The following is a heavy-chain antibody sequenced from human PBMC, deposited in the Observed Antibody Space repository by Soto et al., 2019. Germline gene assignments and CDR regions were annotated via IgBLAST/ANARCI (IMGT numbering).Heavy chain of an antibody. Sequence: EVQLLESGGGLVQPGGSLILSCTGSGFIFSTFAMSWVRQAPGKGLEWLSAISASGGNTYYPDSVKGRFTISRDISENTLYLQMSSLGGEDTAVYHCAKEPTSTVEGAFDLWGRGTMVTVSS. CDR2: ISASGGNT. CDR3: AKEPTSTVEGAFDL. J-gene: IGHJ3*01. D-gene: IGHD4-17*01. V-gene: IGHV3-23*01. CDR1: GFIFSTFA.